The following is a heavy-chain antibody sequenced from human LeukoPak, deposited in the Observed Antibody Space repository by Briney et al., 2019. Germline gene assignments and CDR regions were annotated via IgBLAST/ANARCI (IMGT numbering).Heavy chain of an antibody. CDR1: GFTFSSYA. D-gene: IGHD3-10*01. CDR3: AREGGSGSYWFDY. J-gene: IGHJ4*02. CDR2: ISRNGGST. V-gene: IGHV3-64*01. Sequence: GGSLRLSCAASGFTFSSYAMHWVRQAPGKGLECVSAISRNGGSTYYANSVKGRFTISRDNSKNTLYLQMGSLRAEDMAVYYCAREGGSGSYWFDYWGQGTLVTVSS.